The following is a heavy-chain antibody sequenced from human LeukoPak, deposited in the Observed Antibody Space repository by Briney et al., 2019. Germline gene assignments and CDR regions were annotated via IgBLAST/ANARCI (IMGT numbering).Heavy chain of an antibody. Sequence: GGSLRLSCAASGFTFSSYAMHWVRQAPGKGLEWVAVISYDGSNKYYADSVKGRFTISRDNSKNTLYLQMNSLRAEDTAVYYCARDQVDTAMVRDLDYWGQGTLVTVSS. V-gene: IGHV3-30*04. CDR2: ISYDGSNK. CDR3: ARDQVDTAMVRDLDY. CDR1: GFTFSSYA. J-gene: IGHJ4*02. D-gene: IGHD5-18*01.